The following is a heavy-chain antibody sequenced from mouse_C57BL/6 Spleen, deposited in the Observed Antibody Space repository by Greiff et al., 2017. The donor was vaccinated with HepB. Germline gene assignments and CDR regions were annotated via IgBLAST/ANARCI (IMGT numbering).Heavy chain of an antibody. D-gene: IGHD1-1*01. Sequence: EVMLVESVAELVRPGASVKLSCTASGFNIKNTYMHWVKQRPEQGLEWIGRIDPANGNTKYAPKFQGKATITADTSSNTAYLQLSSLTSEDTAIYYCAGGGSYYYGSRKDWFAYWGQGTLVTVSA. CDR2: IDPANGNT. CDR3: AGGGSYYYGSRKDWFAY. CDR1: GFNIKNTY. J-gene: IGHJ3*01. V-gene: IGHV14-3*01.